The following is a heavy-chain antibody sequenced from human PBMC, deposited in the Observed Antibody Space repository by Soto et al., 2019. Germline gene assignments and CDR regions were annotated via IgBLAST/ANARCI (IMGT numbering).Heavy chain of an antibody. D-gene: IGHD6-13*01. CDR1: GYTLTELS. CDR2: FDPEDGET. CDR3: ATSNGIAAAGPFDY. Sequence: ASVKVSCKVSGYTLTELSMHWVRQAPGKGLEWMGGFDPEDGETIYAQKFQGRVTMTEDTSTDTAYMELSSLRSEDTAVYYCATSNGIAAAGPFDYWGQGTLVTVSS. J-gene: IGHJ4*02. V-gene: IGHV1-24*01.